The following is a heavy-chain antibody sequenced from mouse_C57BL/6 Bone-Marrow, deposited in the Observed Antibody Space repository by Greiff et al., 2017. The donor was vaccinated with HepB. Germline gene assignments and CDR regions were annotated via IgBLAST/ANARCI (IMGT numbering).Heavy chain of an antibody. J-gene: IGHJ4*01. Sequence: EVQLQQSGAELVRPGASVKSSCTASGFNIKDDYMHWVKQRPEQGLEWIGWVEPENGDTEYASKCQGKATITADTSSNTAYMQLSSLSSQDTAVYYSTTDGGNCFWGEGASVTVSS. CDR2: VEPENGDT. V-gene: IGHV14-4*01. CDR3: TTDGGNCF. D-gene: IGHD2-1*01. CDR1: GFNIKDDY.